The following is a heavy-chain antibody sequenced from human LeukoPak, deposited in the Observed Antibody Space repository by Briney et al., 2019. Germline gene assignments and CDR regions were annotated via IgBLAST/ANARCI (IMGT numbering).Heavy chain of an antibody. D-gene: IGHD3-22*01. CDR3: ARDFSSGYYRFDY. J-gene: IGHJ4*02. Sequence: GGSLRLSCAASGFTFSSYGMHWVRQAPGKGLEWVAFIRYDGSNKYYADSVKGRFTISRDNSKNTLYLQMNSLRAEDTAVYYCARDFSSGYYRFDYWGQGTLVTVSS. V-gene: IGHV3-30*02. CDR2: IRYDGSNK. CDR1: GFTFSSYG.